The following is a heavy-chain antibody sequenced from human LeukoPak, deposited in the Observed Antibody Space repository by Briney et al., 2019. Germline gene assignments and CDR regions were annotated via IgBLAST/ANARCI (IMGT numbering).Heavy chain of an antibody. CDR2: INPNSGGT. J-gene: IGHJ3*02. V-gene: IGHV1-2*02. CDR3: ARFITMIGSGAFDI. CDR1: GYTFTGYY. D-gene: IGHD3-22*01. Sequence: ASVKVSCKASGYTFTGYYMHWVRQAPGQGLEWMGWINPNSGGTNYAQKFQGRVTMTRDTSISTAYMELGRLRSDDTAVYYCARFITMIGSGAFDIWGQGTMVTVSS.